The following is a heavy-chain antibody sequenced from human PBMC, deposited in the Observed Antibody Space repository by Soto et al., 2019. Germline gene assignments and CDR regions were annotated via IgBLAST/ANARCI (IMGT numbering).Heavy chain of an antibody. J-gene: IGHJ6*02. CDR2: ISAGNGNT. V-gene: IGHV1-3*01. D-gene: IGHD6-13*01. Sequence: GASVKVSCKASGYTFTSYAMYWVRQAPGQRLEWMGWISAGNGNTKYSQKFQGRVTITRDTSASTAYMELSSLRSEDTAVYYCARGGQSGYSSSWYRYYYYYGMDVWGQGTTVTVSS. CDR1: GYTFTSYA. CDR3: ARGGQSGYSSSWYRYYYYYGMDV.